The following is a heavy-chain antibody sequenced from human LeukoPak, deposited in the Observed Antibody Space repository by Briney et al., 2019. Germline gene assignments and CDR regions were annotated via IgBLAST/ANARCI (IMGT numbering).Heavy chain of an antibody. Sequence: PSETLSLTCTVSGGSISSGSYYWSWIRQPAGKGLEWIGRIYTSGSTNYNPSLKSRVTISVDTSKNQFSLKLSSVTAADTAVYYCARGGIRYGPMTLVYWSQGTLVTVSS. V-gene: IGHV4-61*02. CDR2: IYTSGST. J-gene: IGHJ4*02. D-gene: IGHD5-18*01. CDR1: GGSISSGSYY. CDR3: ARGGIRYGPMTLVY.